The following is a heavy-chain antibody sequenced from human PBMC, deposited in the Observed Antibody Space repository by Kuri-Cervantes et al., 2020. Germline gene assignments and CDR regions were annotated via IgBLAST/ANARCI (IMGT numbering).Heavy chain of an antibody. V-gene: IGHV3-33*01. CDR1: GFTFSSYG. CDR2: IWYDGSNK. CDR3: ARGGPIHSSGYYHNQGDAFDI. D-gene: IGHD3-22*01. Sequence: GESLKISCAASGFTFSSYGMHWVRQAPGKGLEWVAVIWYDGSNKYYADSVKGRFTISRDNAKNSLYLHMNSLRAEDTAVYYCARGGPIHSSGYYHNQGDAFDIWGQGTMVTVSS. J-gene: IGHJ3*02.